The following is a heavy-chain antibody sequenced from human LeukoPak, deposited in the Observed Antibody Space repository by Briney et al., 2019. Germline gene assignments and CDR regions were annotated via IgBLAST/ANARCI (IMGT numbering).Heavy chain of an antibody. D-gene: IGHD3-10*01. J-gene: IGHJ4*02. Sequence: GGSLRLSCAASGFTFDDYAMHWVRQAPGKGLEWVSGISWNSGSIGYADSVKGRFTISRDNAKNSLYLQMNSLGAEDTALYYCAKDRGSAAPRYYYGSGSYSFDYWGQGTLVTVSS. CDR1: GFTFDDYA. V-gene: IGHV3-9*01. CDR3: AKDRGSAAPRYYYGSGSYSFDY. CDR2: ISWNSGSI.